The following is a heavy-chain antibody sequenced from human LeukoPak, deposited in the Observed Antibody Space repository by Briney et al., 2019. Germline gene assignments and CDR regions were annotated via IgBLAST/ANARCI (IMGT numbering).Heavy chain of an antibody. Sequence: PSETLSLTCTVSGGSISSSSYYWGWIRQPPGKGLEWIGSIYYSGSTYYNPSLKSRVTMSVDTSKNQFSLKLSSVTAADTAVYYCARLRSTYWYFDLWGRGTLVTVSS. V-gene: IGHV4-39*07. CDR3: ARLRSTYWYFDL. CDR2: IYYSGST. J-gene: IGHJ2*01. D-gene: IGHD4-17*01. CDR1: GGSISSSSYY.